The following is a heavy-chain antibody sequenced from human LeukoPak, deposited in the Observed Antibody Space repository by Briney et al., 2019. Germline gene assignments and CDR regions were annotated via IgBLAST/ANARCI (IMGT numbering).Heavy chain of an antibody. D-gene: IGHD3-10*01. J-gene: IGHJ6*02. Sequence: VASVKVSCKASGYSFTAYYIHWVRQAPGQGLEWMGRISPTRGGTKYAQKFLGRVSTTRDTSISTSYMELSSLRPDDTAVYYCASLEYASGSSNSYYYYDGRDIWGQGTMVTVSS. CDR2: ISPTRGGT. CDR1: GYSFTAYY. V-gene: IGHV1-2*02. CDR3: ASLEYASGSSNSYYYYDGRDI.